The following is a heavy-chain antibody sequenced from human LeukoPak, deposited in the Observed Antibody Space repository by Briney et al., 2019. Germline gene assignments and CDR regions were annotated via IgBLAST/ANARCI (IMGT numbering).Heavy chain of an antibody. V-gene: IGHV3-21*01. J-gene: IGHJ5*02. CDR2: ITGSSTYI. D-gene: IGHD1-1*01. Sequence: AGGSLRLSCAASGFTFSSYAMSWVRQAPGKGLEWVSSITGSSTYIYYADSVKGRFTISRDNAKNSLYLQMNNLGAEDTAVYYCARDLTLTSTCWFDLWGQGTLVTVSS. CDR1: GFTFSSYA. CDR3: ARDLTLTSTCWFDL.